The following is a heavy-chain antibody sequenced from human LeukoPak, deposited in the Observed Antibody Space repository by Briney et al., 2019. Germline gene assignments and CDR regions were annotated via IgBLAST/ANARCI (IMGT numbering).Heavy chain of an antibody. V-gene: IGHV3-30*18. CDR3: AKGLDWNDLFQPFDY. J-gene: IGHJ4*02. CDR1: GFTFSSYG. Sequence: GGSLRLSCAASGFTFSSYGMHWVGQAPGKGLEWVAFISYDGSNKYYADSVKGRFTISRDNSKNTLYLQMNSLRAEDTAVYYCAKGLDWNDLFQPFDYWGQGTLVTVSS. CDR2: ISYDGSNK. D-gene: IGHD1-1*01.